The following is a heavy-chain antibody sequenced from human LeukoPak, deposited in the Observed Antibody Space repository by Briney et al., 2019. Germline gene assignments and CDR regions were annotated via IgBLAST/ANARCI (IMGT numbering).Heavy chain of an antibody. J-gene: IGHJ3*02. CDR2: IGTAGDT. Sequence: GGSLRLSCAASGFTFSSYDMHWVRQATGKGLEWVSAIGTAGDTYYPGSVKGRFTISRENAKNSLYLQMNSLRAGDTAVYYCARGRARRITMVRGVRSSPRDAFDIWGQGTMVTVSS. CDR1: GFTFSSYD. V-gene: IGHV3-13*01. D-gene: IGHD3-10*01. CDR3: ARGRARRITMVRGVRSSPRDAFDI.